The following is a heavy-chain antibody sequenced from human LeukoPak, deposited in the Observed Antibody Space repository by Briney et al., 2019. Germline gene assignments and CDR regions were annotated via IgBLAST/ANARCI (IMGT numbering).Heavy chain of an antibody. CDR1: GYSFLRYG. D-gene: IGHD3-9*01. V-gene: IGHV1-18*01. J-gene: IGHJ4*02. CDR3: ARDPAYYDILTGYSLDY. CDR2: ITAYNDNT. Sequence: ASVKVSCKASGYSFLRYGITWVRQAPGQGLEWMGWITAYNDNTNYAQKLQGRVTMTTDTSTSTAYMELSSLRSEDTAVYYCARDPAYYDILTGYSLDYWGQGTLVTVSS.